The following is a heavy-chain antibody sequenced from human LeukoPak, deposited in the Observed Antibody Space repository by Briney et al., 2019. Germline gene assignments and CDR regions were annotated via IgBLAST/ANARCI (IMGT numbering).Heavy chain of an antibody. J-gene: IGHJ4*02. D-gene: IGHD6-13*01. CDR2: IYNSGST. CDR1: GGSISSGDNY. Sequence: PSETLSLTCTVSGGSISSGDNYWSWIRQHPGKGLKWIGYIYNSGSTYYNPSLKSRVTISVETSKNQFSLKLNSVTAADTAVYYCARHIGAGTFDYWGQGTLVTVSS. V-gene: IGHV4-31*03. CDR3: ARHIGAGTFDY.